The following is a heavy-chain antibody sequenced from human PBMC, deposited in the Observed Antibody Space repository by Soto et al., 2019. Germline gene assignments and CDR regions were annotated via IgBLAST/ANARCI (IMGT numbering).Heavy chain of an antibody. CDR3: AKVSRKGSAIDFDY. J-gene: IGHJ4*02. D-gene: IGHD3-10*01. CDR1: GYTFSNYD. V-gene: IGHV1-8*01. Sequence: QVQLVQSGAELKKPGASVKVSCKASGYTFSNYDMNWVRQATGQGPEWIGWVNPNNGDTGYAQKFQGRVTLTTDISTTTAYMELTSLRSDATAIYYWAKVSRKGSAIDFDYWGQGTLITFSS. CDR2: VNPNNGDT.